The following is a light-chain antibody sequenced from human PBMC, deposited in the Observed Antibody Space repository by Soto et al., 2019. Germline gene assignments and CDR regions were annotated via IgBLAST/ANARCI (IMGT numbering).Light chain of an antibody. CDR2: GAS. J-gene: IGKJ1*01. CDR3: QQHNNWPRT. Sequence: DIVMTQSPATLSVSPGERATLSCRASQSVSSNLAWYQQKPGQAPRPLIYGASTRATGIPARFSGSGSGTEFTLTISSLQSEDVAVYYCQQHNNWPRTFGQGTKVELK. V-gene: IGKV3-15*01. CDR1: QSVSSN.